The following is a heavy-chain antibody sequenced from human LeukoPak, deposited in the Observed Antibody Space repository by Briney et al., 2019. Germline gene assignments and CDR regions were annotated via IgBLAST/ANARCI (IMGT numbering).Heavy chain of an antibody. CDR3: AKDPRSSGYFDY. D-gene: IGHD3-10*01. Sequence: PGGSLRLSCAASGFNFNNYAMSWVRHAPGKGLEWVSGISGNGGNTYYADSVKGQFTISRDNSKNTLYLQMNSLRAEDTAVYYCAKDPRSSGYFDYWGQGTLVTVPS. CDR1: GFNFNNYA. V-gene: IGHV3-23*01. J-gene: IGHJ4*02. CDR2: ISGNGGNT.